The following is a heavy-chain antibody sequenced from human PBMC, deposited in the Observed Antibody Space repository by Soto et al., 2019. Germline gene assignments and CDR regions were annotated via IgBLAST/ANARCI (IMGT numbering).Heavy chain of an antibody. CDR1: GYTFTSYA. CDR2: INAGNGNT. J-gene: IGHJ5*02. D-gene: IGHD2-2*01. V-gene: IGHV1-3*01. CDR3: ARDRRVVPAAVNWFVP. Sequence: ASVKVSCKASGYTFTSYAMHLGRPAPGQRLEWMGWINAGNGNTKYSQKFQGRVTITRDTSASTAYMELSSLRSEDTAVYYCARDRRVVPAAVNWFVPWGQGTLVTVSS.